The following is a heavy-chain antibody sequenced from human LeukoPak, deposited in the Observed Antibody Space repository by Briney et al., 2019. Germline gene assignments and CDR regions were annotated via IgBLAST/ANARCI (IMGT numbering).Heavy chain of an antibody. CDR1: GGSISSYY. Sequence: SETLSLTCTVSGGSISSYYWSWIRQPAGKGLEWTGRIYTSGSTNYNPSLKSRVTMSVDTSKNQFSLKLSSVTAADTAVYYCARYSSSWYRGLNAFDIWGQGTMVTVSS. D-gene: IGHD6-13*01. CDR3: ARYSSSWYRGLNAFDI. J-gene: IGHJ3*02. CDR2: IYTSGST. V-gene: IGHV4-4*07.